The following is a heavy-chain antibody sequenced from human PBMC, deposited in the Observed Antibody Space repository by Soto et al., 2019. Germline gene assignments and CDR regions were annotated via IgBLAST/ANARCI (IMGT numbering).Heavy chain of an antibody. V-gene: IGHV3-48*02. CDR2: ISSSSSTI. Sequence: EVQLVESGGGLVQPGGSLRLSCAASGFTFSSYSMNCVRQAPGKGLEWVSYISSSSSTIYYADSVKGRFTISRDNATNSLYLQMNSLRDEDTAVYYCSIVWRYYYDSSVYFTDYWGQRTLGTVSS. CDR3: SIVWRYYYDSSVYFTDY. J-gene: IGHJ4*02. CDR1: GFTFSSYS. D-gene: IGHD3-22*01.